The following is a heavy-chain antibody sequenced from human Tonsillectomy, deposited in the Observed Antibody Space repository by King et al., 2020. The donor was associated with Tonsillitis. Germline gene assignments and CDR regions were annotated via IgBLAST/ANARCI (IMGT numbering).Heavy chain of an antibody. Sequence: VQLVESGGGLVQPGGSLRISCAASGFIFSSDSMNWVRQAPGKGLEWVSYITGRGGNINYADSVKGRFIISRDNAKNSLYLQMNSLRAEDTAVYYCARASAWAFDIWGLGTLVTVSS. CDR3: ARASAWAFDI. D-gene: IGHD3-10*01. V-gene: IGHV3-48*04. CDR1: GFIFSSDS. CDR2: ITGRGGNI. J-gene: IGHJ3*02.